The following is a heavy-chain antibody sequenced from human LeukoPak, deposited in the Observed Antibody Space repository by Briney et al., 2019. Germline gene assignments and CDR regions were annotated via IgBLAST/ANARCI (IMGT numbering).Heavy chain of an antibody. D-gene: IGHD1-26*01. J-gene: IGHJ4*02. CDR2: IWYDGTNK. V-gene: IGHV3-33*01. CDR1: GFTFGSHG. Sequence: PGGSLRLSCAASGFTFGSHGMHWVRQAPGRGLEWVAVIWYDGTNKYYADSVKGRFTISRDNSKNTLYLQMNSLRAEDAAVYFCAREGYSGSYYSDYWGQGTLVTVSS. CDR3: AREGYSGSYYSDY.